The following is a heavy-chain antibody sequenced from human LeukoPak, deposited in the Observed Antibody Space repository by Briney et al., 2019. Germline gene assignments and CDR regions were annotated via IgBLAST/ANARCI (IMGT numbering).Heavy chain of an antibody. V-gene: IGHV3-21*03. CDR1: GFTFSSYS. CDR3: ASLVGATTLGRVAFDI. J-gene: IGHJ3*02. Sequence: GGSLRLSCAASGFTFSSYSMNWVRQAPGKGLEWVSSICSNSSYIYYAVSVHRPFPIPRHHATHSLYLQLNSLRAEDTAVYYCASLVGATTLGRVAFDISGQGTMLTLSS. CDR2: ICSNSSYI. D-gene: IGHD1-26*01.